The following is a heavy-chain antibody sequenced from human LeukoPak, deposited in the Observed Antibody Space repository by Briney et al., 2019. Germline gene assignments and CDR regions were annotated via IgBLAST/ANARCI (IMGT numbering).Heavy chain of an antibody. D-gene: IGHD3-3*01. CDR2: IKQDGSET. V-gene: IGHV3-7*01. CDR1: GFTFSSYW. Sequence: PGGSLRLSCAASGFTFSSYWMTWFRQAPGKGLEWVAHIKQDGSETYYVDSVKGRFTISRDNAENSLYLRMNSLRAEDTAVYFCARLEWLYFDYWGQGAPVTVSS. CDR3: ARLEWLYFDY. J-gene: IGHJ4*02.